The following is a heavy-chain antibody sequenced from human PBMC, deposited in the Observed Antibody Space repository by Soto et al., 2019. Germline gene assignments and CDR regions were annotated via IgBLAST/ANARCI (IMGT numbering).Heavy chain of an antibody. CDR3: TTGSVEGV. V-gene: IGHV3-15*07. J-gene: IGHJ6*02. Sequence: GGSLRLSCAASGFSFSTAWMNWVRQAPGKGLEWVGRIKRKIDGEKTDYAAPVKGRFTISRDDSKNTLSLQMNSLKADDTAVYYCTTGSVEGVWGQGTTVTVSS. CDR2: IKRKIDGEKT. CDR1: GFSFSTAW.